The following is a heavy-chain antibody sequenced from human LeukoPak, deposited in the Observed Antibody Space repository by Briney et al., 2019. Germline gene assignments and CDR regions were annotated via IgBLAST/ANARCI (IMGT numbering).Heavy chain of an antibody. CDR3: ARSRTGYSYYFDY. Sequence: PSETLSLTCTVSGGSISSYYWSWIRQPPGKGLEWIGYIYYSGSTNYNPSLKSRVTISVDTSKNQFSLKLSSVTAADTAVHYCARSRTGYSYYFDYWGQGTLVTVSS. J-gene: IGHJ4*02. CDR1: GGSISSYY. V-gene: IGHV4-59*12. D-gene: IGHD3-9*01. CDR2: IYYSGST.